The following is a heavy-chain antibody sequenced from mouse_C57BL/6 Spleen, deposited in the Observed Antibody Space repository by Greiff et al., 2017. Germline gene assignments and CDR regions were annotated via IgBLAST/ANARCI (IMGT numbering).Heavy chain of an antibody. CDR1: GYAFSSYW. CDR2: IYPGDGDT. D-gene: IGHD1-1*01. CDR3: ARRGDYYGSSYWYFDV. J-gene: IGHJ1*03. Sequence: VQVVESGAELVKPGASVKISCKASGYAFSSYWMNWVKQRPGKGLEWIGQIYPGDGDTNYNGKFKGKATLTADKSSSAAYMQLSSLTSEDSAVYFCARRGDYYGSSYWYFDVWGTGTTVTVSS. V-gene: IGHV1-80*01.